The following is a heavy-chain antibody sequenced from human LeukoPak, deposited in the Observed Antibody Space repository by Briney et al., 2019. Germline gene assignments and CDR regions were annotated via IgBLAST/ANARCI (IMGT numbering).Heavy chain of an antibody. V-gene: IGHV3-23*01. D-gene: IGHD4-17*01. Sequence: GGSLRLSCAASGFSFSSFTMTWVRQAPGKGLEWVSSITGGHYPTYNTDSVKGRFTISRDNSKNTLYLQMNSLRADDTAVYYCTKDPNGDYVGAFEPWGQGTLVTVSS. CDR3: TKDPNGDYVGAFEP. CDR2: ITGGHYPT. CDR1: GFSFSSFT. J-gene: IGHJ5*02.